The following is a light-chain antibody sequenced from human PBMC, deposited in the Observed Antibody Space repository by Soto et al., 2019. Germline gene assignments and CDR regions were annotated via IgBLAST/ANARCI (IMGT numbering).Light chain of an antibody. Sequence: DIQMTQSPSSLSASVGDRVTITCRASQSITNHLNWYQQKSGKAPKLLIYTASSLQSGVPSRFSGSGSGTDFPLTISSLQPEDFATYYCQQSYSPLWTFGQGTKLEVK. J-gene: IGKJ1*01. CDR3: QQSYSPLWT. CDR1: QSITNH. CDR2: TAS. V-gene: IGKV1-39*01.